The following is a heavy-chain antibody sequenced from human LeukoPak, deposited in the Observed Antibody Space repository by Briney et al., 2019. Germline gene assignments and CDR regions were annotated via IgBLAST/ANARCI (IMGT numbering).Heavy chain of an antibody. J-gene: IGHJ4*02. Sequence: SGPTLVNPTQTLALTCTFSGFSLSTSGVGVGWIRQPPGKALEWLAIIYWHDETHYSPSLKSRLTITKDTSKNQVVLTMTNMDPVDTATYYCAHKFLLYYFDYWGQGTLVTVSS. V-gene: IGHV2-5*01. D-gene: IGHD2-21*01. CDR3: AHKFLLYYFDY. CDR2: IYWHDET. CDR1: GFSLSTSGVG.